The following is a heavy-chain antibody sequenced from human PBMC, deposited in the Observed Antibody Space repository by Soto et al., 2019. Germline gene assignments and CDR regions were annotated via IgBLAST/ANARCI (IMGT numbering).Heavy chain of an antibody. CDR3: AKALLEWLLHTGYYYGMDV. J-gene: IGHJ6*02. CDR1: GFTFSSYG. CDR2: ISYDGSNE. Sequence: SLRLSCVASGFTFSSYGMHWVRQAPGKGLEWVAVISYDGSNEDSTDSVKGRFTISRDNSRNTLYLQMNSLRAEDTAVYYCAKALLEWLLHTGYYYGMDVWGQGTTVTVS. D-gene: IGHD3-3*01. V-gene: IGHV3-30*18.